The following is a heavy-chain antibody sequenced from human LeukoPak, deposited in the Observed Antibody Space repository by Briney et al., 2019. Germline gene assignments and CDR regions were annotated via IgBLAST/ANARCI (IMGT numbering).Heavy chain of an antibody. D-gene: IGHD5-18*01. CDR1: GFTFSSYE. CDR3: GCDGYNFVGWFNP. Sequence: GGSLRLSCAASGFTFSSYEMNWVRQAPGKGLEWVSYISSSGSTIYYADSVKGRFTISRDNSKNTLYLQMNSLRAEDSAVYYCGCDGYNFVGWFNPWGQGTLVTVSS. V-gene: IGHV3-48*03. CDR2: ISSSGSTI. J-gene: IGHJ5*02.